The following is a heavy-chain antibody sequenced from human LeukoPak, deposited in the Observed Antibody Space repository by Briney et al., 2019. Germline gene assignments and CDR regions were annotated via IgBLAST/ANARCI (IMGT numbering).Heavy chain of an antibody. D-gene: IGHD4-17*01. V-gene: IGHV3-73*01. Sequence: GGSLRLSCAASGFTFSASAMHWVRQASGKGLEWVGRIRSKANRYETVYAASVKGRFTISRDDSKNTLYLQMNSLRAEDTAVYYCAKDPNGDYVGAFDFWGQGTMVTVSS. CDR2: IRSKANRYET. CDR3: AKDPNGDYVGAFDF. J-gene: IGHJ3*01. CDR1: GFTFSASA.